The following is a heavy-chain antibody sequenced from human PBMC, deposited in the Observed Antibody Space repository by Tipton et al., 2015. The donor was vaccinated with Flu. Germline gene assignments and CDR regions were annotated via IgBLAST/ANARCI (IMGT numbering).Heavy chain of an antibody. Sequence: TLSLTCTVSGGSVSSGSYYWSWIRQPPGKGLEWIGYIYYSGSTNYNPSLKSRVTISVDTSKNQFSLKLSSVTAADTAVYYCARGDFWSGYDVDYWGQGTLVIVSS. V-gene: IGHV4-61*01. CDR1: GGSVSSGSYY. D-gene: IGHD3-3*01. CDR3: ARGDFWSGYDVDY. CDR2: IYYSGST. J-gene: IGHJ4*02.